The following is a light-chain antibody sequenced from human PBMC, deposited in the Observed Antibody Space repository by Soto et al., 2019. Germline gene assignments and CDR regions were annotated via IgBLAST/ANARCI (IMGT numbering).Light chain of an antibody. J-gene: IGKJ4*01. V-gene: IGKV1-5*03. CDR1: QSISSW. Sequence: DIQMTQSPSTLSASVGDRVTITCRASQSISSWLAWYQQKPGKAPNLLIYKASSLESGVPSRFSGSGSGTEFTLTISSLQPDDFATYYCQQYNSYPLTLGGETKVEIK. CDR2: KAS. CDR3: QQYNSYPLT.